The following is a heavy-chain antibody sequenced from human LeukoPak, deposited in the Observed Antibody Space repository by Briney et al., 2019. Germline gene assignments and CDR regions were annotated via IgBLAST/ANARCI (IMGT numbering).Heavy chain of an antibody. V-gene: IGHV4-34*01. J-gene: IGHJ4*02. CDR1: GESFSGYY. D-gene: IGHD3-16*02. CDR3: ARGKDYDYVGGTYRSFDY. CDR2: INDSGST. Sequence: SETLSLTCAVYGESFSGYYWSWIRQPPGKGLEWIGEINDSGSTNYNPSLKSRVTISVDTSKNQFSLKLSSVTAADTAEYYCARGKDYDYVGGTYRSFDYWGQGTLVTVSP.